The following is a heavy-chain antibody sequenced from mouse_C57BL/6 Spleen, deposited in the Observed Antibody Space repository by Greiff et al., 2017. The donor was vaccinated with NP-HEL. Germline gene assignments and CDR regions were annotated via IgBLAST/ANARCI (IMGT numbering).Heavy chain of an antibody. V-gene: IGHV1-53*01. CDR2: INPSNGGT. D-gene: IGHD1-1*01. CDR1: GYTFTSYW. Sequence: QVQLQQPGTELVKPGASVKLSCKASGYTFTSYWMHWVKQRPGQGLEWIGNINPSNGGTNYNEKFKGKATLTVDKSSSTAYMQLSSLTSEDAAVYCCGRETTVEAMDYWGQGTSVTVSS. J-gene: IGHJ4*01. CDR3: GRETTVEAMDY.